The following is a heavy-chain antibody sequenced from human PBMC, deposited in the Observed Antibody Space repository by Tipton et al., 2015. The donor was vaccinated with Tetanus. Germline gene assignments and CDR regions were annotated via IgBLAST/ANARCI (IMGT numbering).Heavy chain of an antibody. V-gene: IGHV4-31*02. D-gene: IGHD5-12*01. J-gene: IGHJ4*02. Sequence: LRLSCTVSGGSIGSGGNYWSWIRQHPGKGLEWIGNIYYSGSTYYNPSLKSRVTMSLDTSKNQFSLKLSSVTAADTAVYYCARVRRGATTDLDYWGQGTLVTVSS. CDR3: ARVRRGATTDLDY. CDR2: IYYSGST. CDR1: GGSIGSGGNY.